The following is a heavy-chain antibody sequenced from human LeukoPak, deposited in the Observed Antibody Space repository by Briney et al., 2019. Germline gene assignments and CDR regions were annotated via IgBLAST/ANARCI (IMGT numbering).Heavy chain of an antibody. Sequence: GESLKISCKGSGYSFTSYWTGWVRQMPGKGLEWMGIIYPGDSDTRYSPSFQGQVTISADKSISTAYLQWSSLKASDTAMYYCARTGYSSSWYEAAEYFQHWGQGTLVTVSS. D-gene: IGHD6-13*01. CDR3: ARTGYSSSWYEAAEYFQH. CDR1: GYSFTSYW. V-gene: IGHV5-51*01. CDR2: IYPGDSDT. J-gene: IGHJ1*01.